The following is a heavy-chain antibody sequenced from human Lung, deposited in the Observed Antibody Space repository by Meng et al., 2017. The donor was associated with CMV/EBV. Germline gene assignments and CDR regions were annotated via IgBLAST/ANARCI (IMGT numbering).Heavy chain of an antibody. D-gene: IGHD2-2*02. CDR1: G. Sequence: GISWVRQDPGQGLEGMGWISAYNGNTNYAQKLQGRVTMTTDTSTSTAYMELRSLRSDDTAVYYCARDAEDIVVVPAAIGYVWFDPWGQGTLVTVSS. CDR3: ARDAEDIVVVPAAIGYVWFDP. J-gene: IGHJ5*02. V-gene: IGHV1-18*01. CDR2: ISAYNGNT.